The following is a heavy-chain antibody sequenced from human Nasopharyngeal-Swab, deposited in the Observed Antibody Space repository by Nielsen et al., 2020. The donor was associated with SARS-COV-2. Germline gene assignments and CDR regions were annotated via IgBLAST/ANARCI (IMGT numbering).Heavy chain of an antibody. D-gene: IGHD3-3*01. V-gene: IGHV1-18*01. J-gene: IGHJ4*02. CDR2: ISVYNADT. Sequence: WVRQAPGQGLEWMGWISVYNADTNYAQKLQGRVSMTTDTSTSTAYMELRSLRSDDPAVYYCARDIEEWLVVPSLSFDYWGQGTLVTVSS. CDR3: ARDIEEWLVVPSLSFDY.